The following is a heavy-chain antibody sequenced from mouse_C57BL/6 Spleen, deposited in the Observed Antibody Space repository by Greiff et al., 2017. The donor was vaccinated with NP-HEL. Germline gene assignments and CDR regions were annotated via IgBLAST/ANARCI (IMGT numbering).Heavy chain of an antibody. CDR1: GFTFSDYG. J-gene: IGHJ3*01. CDR3: ARSLRFAY. Sequence: EVHLVESGGGLVKPGGSLKLSCAASGFTFSDYGMHWVRQAPEKGLEWVAYISSGSSTIYYADTVKGRFTISRDNAKNTLFLQMTSLRSEDTAMYYCARSLRFAYWGQGTLVTVSA. CDR2: ISSGSSTI. V-gene: IGHV5-17*01. D-gene: IGHD1-2*01.